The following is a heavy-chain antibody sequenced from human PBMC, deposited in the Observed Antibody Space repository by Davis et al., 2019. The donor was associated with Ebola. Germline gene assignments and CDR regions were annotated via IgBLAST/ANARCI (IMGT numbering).Heavy chain of an antibody. CDR1: GFTFSHAW. D-gene: IGHD3-16*01. V-gene: IGHV3-15*07. CDR2: IKNKADGGAT. CDR3: TTDRGYDDYAPAY. Sequence: GESLKISCAASGFTFSHAWTNWVRQAPGKGLEWVGRIKNKADGGATDYAAPVKGRFTISRDDSENTLYLQMNSLKTEDTAVYYCTTDRGYDDYAPAYWGQGTLVTVSS. J-gene: IGHJ4*02.